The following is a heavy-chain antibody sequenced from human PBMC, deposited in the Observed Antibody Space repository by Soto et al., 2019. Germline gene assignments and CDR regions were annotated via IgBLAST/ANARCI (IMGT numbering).Heavy chain of an antibody. J-gene: IGHJ1*01. CDR2: ISYDGSNK. CDR1: GFTFSSYA. Sequence: GGSLRLSCAASGFTFSSYAMSWVRQAPGKGLEWVAVISYDGSNKYYADSVKGRFTISRDNSKNTLYLQMNSLRAEDTAVYYCANLRLPYCSGGSCHQALQHWGQGTLVNVSS. D-gene: IGHD2-15*01. V-gene: IGHV3-30*18. CDR3: ANLRLPYCSGGSCHQALQH.